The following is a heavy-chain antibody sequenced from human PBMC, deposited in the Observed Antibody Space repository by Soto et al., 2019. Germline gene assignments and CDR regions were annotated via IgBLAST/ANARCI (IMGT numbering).Heavy chain of an antibody. CDR1: GFTLSSYE. J-gene: IGHJ4*02. CDR2: ISGSGETI. D-gene: IGHD6-19*01. V-gene: IGHV3-48*03. Sequence: EVQLVQSGGGLAQPGGSLRLSCAVSGFTLSSYEMNWVRQAPGKGLEWVSYISGSGETINYADSVQGRFTITRDNAKYSLFLLMNSLRAEDTAVYYCARGLGSGWPYFDYWGQGTLVTVSS. CDR3: ARGLGSGWPYFDY.